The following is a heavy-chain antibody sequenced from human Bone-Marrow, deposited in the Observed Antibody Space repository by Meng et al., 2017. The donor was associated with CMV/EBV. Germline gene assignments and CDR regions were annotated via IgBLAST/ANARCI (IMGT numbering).Heavy chain of an antibody. V-gene: IGHV1-2*02. CDR3: ARDLMGAVVVPAANKKAYYYYGMAV. CDR1: GYTFTGYY. D-gene: IGHD2-2*01. CDR2: INPNSGGT. J-gene: IGHJ6*02. Sequence: ASVKVSCKASGYTFTGYYMHWVRQAPGQGLEWMGWINPNSGGTNYAQKFQGRVTMTRDTSISTAYMELSRLRSDDTAVYYCARDLMGAVVVPAANKKAYYYYGMAVWGQGNTVHVSS.